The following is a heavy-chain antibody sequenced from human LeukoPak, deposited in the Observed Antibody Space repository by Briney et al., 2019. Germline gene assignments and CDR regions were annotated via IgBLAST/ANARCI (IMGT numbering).Heavy chain of an antibody. V-gene: IGHV4-59*01. D-gene: IGHD6-13*01. CDR1: GGSISSYY. CDR2: IYYSRST. CDR3: ALTEGGIAAAGITDYYYYYMDV. Sequence: PSETLSLTCTVSGGSISSYYWSWIRQPPGKGLEWIGYIYYSRSTNYNPSLKSRVTISVDTSKNQFSLKLSSVTAADTAVYYCALTEGGIAAAGITDYYYYYMDVWGKGTTVTVSS. J-gene: IGHJ6*03.